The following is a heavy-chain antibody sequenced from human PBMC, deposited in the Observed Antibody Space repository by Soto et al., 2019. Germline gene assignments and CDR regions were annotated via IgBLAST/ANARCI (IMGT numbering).Heavy chain of an antibody. CDR1: GFTFSSYG. J-gene: IGHJ4*02. CDR2: IWYDGSNK. D-gene: IGHD5-12*01. Sequence: GESLKISCAASGFTFSSYGMHWVRQAPGKGLEWVAVIWYDGSNKYYADSVKGRFTISRDNSKNTLYLQMNSLRAEDTAVYYCARGVGYSGYDPESDYWGQGTLVTVSS. CDR3: ARGVGYSGYDPESDY. V-gene: IGHV3-33*01.